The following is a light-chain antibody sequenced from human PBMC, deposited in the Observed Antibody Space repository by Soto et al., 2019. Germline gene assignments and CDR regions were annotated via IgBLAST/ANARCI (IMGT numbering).Light chain of an antibody. J-gene: IGKJ1*01. CDR1: QSISTW. V-gene: IGKV1-5*03. Sequence: DIQMTPSPSTLSASVGDRVTITCRASQSISTWLAWYQQKPGKAPKLLIYKAARLESGVPSRFSGRGTGTEDSLTISGVKPDDFATYFCQSYNSYSWTVGQGTKVEIK. CDR2: KAA. CDR3: QSYNSYSWT.